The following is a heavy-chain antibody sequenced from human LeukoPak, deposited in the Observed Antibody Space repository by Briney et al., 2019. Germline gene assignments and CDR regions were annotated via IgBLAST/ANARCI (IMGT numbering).Heavy chain of an antibody. J-gene: IGHJ3*02. V-gene: IGHV4-59*01. CDR2: IYYSGST. CDR3: ASSAYGGKKADAFDI. Sequence: ASETLSLTCTVSGGSISSYYWSWIRQPPGKGLEWIGYIYYSGSTNYNPSLKSRVTISVDTSKNQFSLKLSSVTAADTAVYYCASSAYGGKKADAFDIWGQGTMVTVSS. CDR1: GGSISSYY. D-gene: IGHD4-23*01.